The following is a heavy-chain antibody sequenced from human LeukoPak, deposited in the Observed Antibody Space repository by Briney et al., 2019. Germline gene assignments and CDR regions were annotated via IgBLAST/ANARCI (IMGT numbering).Heavy chain of an antibody. CDR3: ARDPSTGSTGAFDF. V-gene: IGHV3-53*01. Sequence: GGSLRLSCAASGFTVSSNYMSWVRQAPGKGLEWVSVIYSGGSTYYADSVKGRFTISRDNSKNTLFLQMNSLRAEDTAVYYCARDPSTGSTGAFDFWGQGTLVTVSS. CDR2: IYSGGST. CDR1: GFTVSSNY. D-gene: IGHD1-1*01. J-gene: IGHJ4*02.